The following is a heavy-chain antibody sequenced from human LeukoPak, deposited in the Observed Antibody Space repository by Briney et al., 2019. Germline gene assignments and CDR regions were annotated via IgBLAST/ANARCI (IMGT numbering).Heavy chain of an antibody. D-gene: IGHD5-12*01. CDR3: ARDLGHTGYDLYDY. J-gene: IGHJ4*02. Sequence: GGSLRLSCAVSGINFRGYWMAWVRQAPGKGLEWVANMKQDGSERYYVDSVKGRFTISRDNAKNSLYLEMNSLRVEDTAVYYCARDLGHTGYDLYDYWGQGTLVTVSS. V-gene: IGHV3-7*01. CDR2: MKQDGSER. CDR1: GINFRGYW.